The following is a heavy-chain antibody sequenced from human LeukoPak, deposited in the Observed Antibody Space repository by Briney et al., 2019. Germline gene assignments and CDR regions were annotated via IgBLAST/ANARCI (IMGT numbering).Heavy chain of an antibody. D-gene: IGHD6-19*01. CDR2: IPGGGGST. CDR3: TKASTYSSGWYSDS. V-gene: IGHV3-23*01. CDR1: GFTFSSYA. J-gene: IGHJ4*02. Sequence: GGSLGLSCAASGFTFSSYAMSWFRQGPGKGLEWVSTIPGGGGSTQYADSVKGRFTISRDNSENTLYLQMTSLRAEDTALYYCTKASTYSSGWYSDSWGQGTLVTVSS.